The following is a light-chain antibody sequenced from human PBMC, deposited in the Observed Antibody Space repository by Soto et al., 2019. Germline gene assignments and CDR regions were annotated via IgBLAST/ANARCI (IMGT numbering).Light chain of an antibody. CDR2: EGT. CDR1: SSDVVTYNL. Sequence: QSALTQPASVSGSPGQSINISCTGTSSDVVTYNLVSWYQQHPGKAPTVLIYEGTKRPSGVSNRFSGSKSGNTASLTISGLQAEDEAAYYCSAYRRGIIVFGGGTKLTVL. V-gene: IGLV2-14*02. CDR3: SAYRRGIIV. J-gene: IGLJ2*01.